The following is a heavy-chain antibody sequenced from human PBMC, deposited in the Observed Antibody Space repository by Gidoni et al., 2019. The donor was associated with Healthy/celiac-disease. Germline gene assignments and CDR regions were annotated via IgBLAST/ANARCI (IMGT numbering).Heavy chain of an antibody. V-gene: IGHV3-66*01. J-gene: IGHJ3*02. CDR3: ARGGGYRKEAFDI. D-gene: IGHD2-15*01. CDR1: GFTVSSNY. CDR2: IYRGGST. Sequence: EVQLVESGGGLVQPGGSLRLYGAASGFTVSSNYMSWVGQAPGRGLEWVSVIYRGGSTYYADSVKGRFTISRDNSKNTLYLQMNSLRAEDTAVYYCARGGGYRKEAFDIWGQGTMVTVSS.